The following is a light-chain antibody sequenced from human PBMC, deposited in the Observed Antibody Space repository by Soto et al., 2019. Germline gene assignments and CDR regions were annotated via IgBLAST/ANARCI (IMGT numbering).Light chain of an antibody. CDR2: AAS. CDR3: LQDNNYPRT. J-gene: IGKJ1*01. CDR1: QGIRNE. Sequence: AIQMTQSPSSLSASVGDRVTITCRASQGIRNELGWYQQKVGKAPKLLIYAASSLQSGVPSRFSGSGSGTDFTLTISNLQPEDFATYYCLQDNNYPRTFGQGTKVDIK. V-gene: IGKV1-6*01.